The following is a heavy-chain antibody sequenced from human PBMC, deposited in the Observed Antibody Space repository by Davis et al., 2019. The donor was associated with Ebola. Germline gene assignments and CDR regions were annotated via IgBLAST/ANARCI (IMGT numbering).Heavy chain of an antibody. J-gene: IGHJ6*02. CDR3: TTAPLYYDFWSGYYANGMDV. D-gene: IGHD3-3*01. Sequence: PGGSLRLSCAASGFTFSSYAMSWVRQAPGKGLEWVGRIKSKTDGGTTDYAAPVKGRFTISRDDSKNTLYLQMNSLKTEDTAVYYCTTAPLYYDFWSGYYANGMDVWGQGTTVTVSS. CDR1: GFTFSSYA. V-gene: IGHV3-15*01. CDR2: IKSKTDGGTT.